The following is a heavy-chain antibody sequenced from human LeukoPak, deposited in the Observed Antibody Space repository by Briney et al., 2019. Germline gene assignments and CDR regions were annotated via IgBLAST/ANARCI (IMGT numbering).Heavy chain of an antibody. CDR2: INPNSGGT. CDR1: GYTFTGYY. CDR3: ARDRIAAAGIDY. J-gene: IGHJ4*02. Sequence: ASVKVSCKASGYTFTGYYMRWVRQAPGQGLEWMGWINPNSGGTNYAQKFQGRVTMTRDTSISTAYMELSRQRSDDTAVYYCARDRIAAAGIDYWGPGTLVTVSS. V-gene: IGHV1-2*02. D-gene: IGHD6-13*01.